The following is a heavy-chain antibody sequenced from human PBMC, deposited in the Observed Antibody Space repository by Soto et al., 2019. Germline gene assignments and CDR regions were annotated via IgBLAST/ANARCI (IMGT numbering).Heavy chain of an antibody. V-gene: IGHV1-46*01. J-gene: IGHJ6*02. CDR3: ARDQDIVVVVASRYSYYGMDV. D-gene: IGHD2-15*01. CDR1: GYTFTSYY. CDR2: INPSGGST. Sequence: ASVKVSCKASGYTFTSYYMHWVRQAPGQGLEWMGIINPSGGSTSYAQKFQGRVTMTRDTSTSTVYMELSSLRSEDTAMYYCARDQDIVVVVASRYSYYGMDVWGQGTTVTVSS.